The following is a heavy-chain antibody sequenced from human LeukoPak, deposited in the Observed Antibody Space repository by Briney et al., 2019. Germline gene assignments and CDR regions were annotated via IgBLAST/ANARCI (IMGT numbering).Heavy chain of an antibody. V-gene: IGHV3-74*01. J-gene: IGHJ4*02. Sequence: GGSLRLSCAASGFTFSSYWMHWVRQAPGKGLVWVSRINSDGSSTSYADSVKGRFTISRDNAKNTLYLQMNSLRAEDTAVYYCAALRGDFWSGYSYYFDYWGQGTLVTVSS. CDR3: AALRGDFWSGYSYYFDY. CDR1: GFTFSSYW. CDR2: INSDGSST. D-gene: IGHD3-3*01.